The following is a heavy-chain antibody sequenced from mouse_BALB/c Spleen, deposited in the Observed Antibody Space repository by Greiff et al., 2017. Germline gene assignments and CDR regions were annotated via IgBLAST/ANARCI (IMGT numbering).Heavy chain of an antibody. Sequence: EVNLVESGGGLVKPGGSLKLSCAASGFTFSDYYMYWVRQTPEKRLEWVASISSGGSTYYPDSVKGRFTISRDNARNILYLQMSSLRSEDTAMYYCASYGSSSYWYFDVWGAGTTVTVSS. CDR2: ISSGGST. V-gene: IGHV5-6-5*01. CDR3: ASYGSSSYWYFDV. CDR1: GFTFSDYY. D-gene: IGHD1-1*01. J-gene: IGHJ1*01.